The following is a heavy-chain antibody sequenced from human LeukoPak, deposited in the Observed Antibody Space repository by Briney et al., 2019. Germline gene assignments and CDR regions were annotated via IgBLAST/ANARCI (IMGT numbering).Heavy chain of an antibody. V-gene: IGHV3-33*01. J-gene: IGHJ4*02. D-gene: IGHD1-26*01. CDR3: ARARSGSFAPIDY. CDR2: IWYDGSKK. CDR1: GFTFSSYG. Sequence: PGESLRLSCVASGFTFSSYGMHWVRQAPGKGLEWVAVIWYDGSKKYYADSVKGRFTISRDNSKNTLYLQMNSLRADDTAVNYCARARSGSFAPIDYWGQGTLVTVSS.